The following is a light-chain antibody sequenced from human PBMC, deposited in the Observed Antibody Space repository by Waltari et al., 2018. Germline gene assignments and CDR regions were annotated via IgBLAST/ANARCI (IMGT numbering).Light chain of an antibody. J-gene: IGKJ4*01. Sequence: DMQMTQSPSSLSVSVGDRVTITCQASRDIGKYLNWYQHKPGRAPKVLIYDASTLAKGVPSRFSGSGSGTHFTLTINTLQPEDFAIYYCPRYDHLPLTFGGGTKVDVK. CDR3: PRYDHLPLT. CDR1: RDIGKY. V-gene: IGKV1-33*01. CDR2: DAS.